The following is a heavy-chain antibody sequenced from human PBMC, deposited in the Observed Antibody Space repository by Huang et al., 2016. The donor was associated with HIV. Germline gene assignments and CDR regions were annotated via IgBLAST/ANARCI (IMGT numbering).Heavy chain of an antibody. J-gene: IGHJ4*02. V-gene: IGHV4-39*01. CDR3: ARHCPLQYRDLWTGFSYYFDF. CDR2: VYYSGTT. Sequence: QLHLQESCPGLVKPSETLSLICTVSGGSISNNDYSWGWIRQSPGKGLEWIGGVYYSGTTSYNASLKRRVTISMDMAKNEFSLRLRSLSAADSAIYYCARHCPLQYRDLWTGFSYYFDFWGQGSPVTVSS. CDR1: GGSISNNDYS. D-gene: IGHD3-3*01.